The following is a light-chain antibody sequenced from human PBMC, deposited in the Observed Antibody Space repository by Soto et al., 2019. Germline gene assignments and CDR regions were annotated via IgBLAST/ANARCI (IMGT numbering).Light chain of an antibody. CDR1: SSDVAGYNY. Sequence: QSVLTQPASVSGSPGQSITISCTGTSSDVAGYNYVSWYQQHPGKAPKLMIYDVSNRPSGVSNRFSGSKSGSTASLTISGLQAEDEADYYCRSYTSSSTPIFGGGTKLTVL. J-gene: IGLJ2*01. V-gene: IGLV2-14*01. CDR2: DVS. CDR3: RSYTSSSTPI.